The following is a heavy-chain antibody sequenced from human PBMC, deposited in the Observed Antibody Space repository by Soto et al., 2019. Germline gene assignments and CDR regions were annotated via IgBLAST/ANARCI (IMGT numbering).Heavy chain of an antibody. D-gene: IGHD3-22*01. Sequence: GASVKVSCKASGYTFTGYYMHWVRQAPGQGLEWMGWINPNSGGTNYAQKFQGWVTMTRDTSISTAYMELSRLRSDDTAVYYCARDLGYYYDSSGYYAPDAFDIWGQGTMVTVSS. V-gene: IGHV1-2*04. J-gene: IGHJ3*02. CDR1: GYTFTGYY. CDR3: ARDLGYYYDSSGYYAPDAFDI. CDR2: INPNSGGT.